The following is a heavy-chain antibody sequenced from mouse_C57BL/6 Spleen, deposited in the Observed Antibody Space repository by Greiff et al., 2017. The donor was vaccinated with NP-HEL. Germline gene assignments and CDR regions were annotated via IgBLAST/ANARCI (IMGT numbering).Heavy chain of an antibody. CDR1: GFTFSSYA. V-gene: IGHV5-9-1*02. CDR3: TRGRYYGSSYWYFDV. D-gene: IGHD1-1*01. CDR2: ISSGGDYI. J-gene: IGHJ1*03. Sequence: EVQGVESGEGLVKPGGSLKLSCAASGFTFSSYAMSWVRQTPEKRLEWVAYISSGGDYIYYADTVKGRFTISRDNARNTLYLQMSSLKSEDTAMYYCTRGRYYGSSYWYFDVWGTGTTVTVSS.